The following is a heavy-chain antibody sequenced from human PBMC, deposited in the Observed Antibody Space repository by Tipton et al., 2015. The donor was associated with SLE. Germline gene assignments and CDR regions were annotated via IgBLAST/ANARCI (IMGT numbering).Heavy chain of an antibody. V-gene: IGHV4-39*07. J-gene: IGHJ4*02. Sequence: GLVKPSETLSLTCTVSGGSLSESFLYRGWIRQSPGKGLEWIGSIHYSGSTYYNPSLKSRVSISLDTSKNQFSLKLRSVTAADTAVYYCARQRLEPRGDYFDYWGQGSLVTVSS. CDR1: GGSLSESFLY. CDR3: ARQRLEPRGDYFDY. CDR2: IHYSGST. D-gene: IGHD4-11*01.